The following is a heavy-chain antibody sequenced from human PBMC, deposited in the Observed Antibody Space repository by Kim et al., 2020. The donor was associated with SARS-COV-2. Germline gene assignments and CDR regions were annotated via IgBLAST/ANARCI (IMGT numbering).Heavy chain of an antibody. D-gene: IGHD3-22*01. CDR3: ARDVYYDSSGEGIDP. Sequence: DSVKGRFTISRDNAKNSLYLQMNSLRAEDTAVYYCARDVYYDSSGEGIDPWGQGTLVTVSS. J-gene: IGHJ5*02. V-gene: IGHV3-21*01.